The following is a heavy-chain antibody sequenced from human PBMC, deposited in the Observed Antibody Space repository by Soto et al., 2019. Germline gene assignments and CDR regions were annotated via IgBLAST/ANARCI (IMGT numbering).Heavy chain of an antibody. V-gene: IGHV1-3*01. D-gene: IGHD3-3*01. CDR1: GYTFTSYA. CDR3: ARFSFPYYDFWSGYYIAHYFDY. CDR2: IKAGKGNT. J-gene: IGHJ4*02. Sequence: ASVKVSCKASGYTFTSYAMHWVRQAPGQRLEWMGWIKAGKGNTKYSQKFQGRVTITRDTSASTAYMELSSLRSEDTAVYYCARFSFPYYDFWSGYYIAHYFDYWGQGTLVTVSS.